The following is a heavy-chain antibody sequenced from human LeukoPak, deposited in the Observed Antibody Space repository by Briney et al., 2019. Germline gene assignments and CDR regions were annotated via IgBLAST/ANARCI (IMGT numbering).Heavy chain of an antibody. D-gene: IGHD3-10*01. CDR1: GGSISSSSYY. CDR2: IYYSGST. Sequence: SETLSLTCTVSGGSISSSSYYWGWIRQPPGKGLEWIGSIYYSGSTNYNPSLKSRVTISVDTSKNQFSLKLSSVTAADTAVYYCARVVLGLTYYYGSGSYYPRYYFDYWGQGTLVTVSS. J-gene: IGHJ4*02. V-gene: IGHV4-39*07. CDR3: ARVVLGLTYYYGSGSYYPRYYFDY.